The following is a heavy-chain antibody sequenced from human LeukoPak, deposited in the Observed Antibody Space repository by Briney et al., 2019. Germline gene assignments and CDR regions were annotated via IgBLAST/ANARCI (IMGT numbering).Heavy chain of an antibody. CDR2: IYTSGST. D-gene: IGHD5-18*01. CDR1: GGSISSYY. CDR3: AREGYSYGPYYYYYYGMDV. J-gene: IGHJ6*02. Sequence: SETLSRTCTVSGGSISSYYWSWIRQPAGKGLEWIGRIYTSGSTNYNPSLKSRVTMSVDTSKNQFSLKLSSVTAADTAVYYCAREGYSYGPYYYYYYGMDVWGQGTTVTVSS. V-gene: IGHV4-4*07.